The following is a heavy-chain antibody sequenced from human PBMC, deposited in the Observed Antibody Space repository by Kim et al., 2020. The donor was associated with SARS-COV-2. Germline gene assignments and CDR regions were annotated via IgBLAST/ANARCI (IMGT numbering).Heavy chain of an antibody. D-gene: IGHD3-10*02. Sequence: PSLKSRVTISVDTSKNQCSLKLSSVTAADTAVYYCARFVRRTRYYYGMDVWGQGTTVTVSS. V-gene: IGHV4-34*01. CDR3: ARFVRRTRYYYGMDV. J-gene: IGHJ6*02.